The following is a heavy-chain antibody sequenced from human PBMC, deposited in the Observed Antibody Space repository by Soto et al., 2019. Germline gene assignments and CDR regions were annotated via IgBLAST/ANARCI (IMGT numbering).Heavy chain of an antibody. V-gene: IGHV3-33*01. CDR2: IWFDGGNR. CDR3: ASSGRGDFTSMVNYFYYGLDV. CDR1: AFTFSDHG. J-gene: IGHJ6*02. Sequence: QLVESGGGVVQPGGSLRLSCSATPSAFTFSDHGMHWVRQTPGKGLEWLAVIWFDGGNRYYADSVKGRFTISRDNSENALYLQMNSLSDEDTGVYSCASSGRGDFTSMVNYFYYGLDVWGQGTTVAVSS. D-gene: IGHD5-18*01.